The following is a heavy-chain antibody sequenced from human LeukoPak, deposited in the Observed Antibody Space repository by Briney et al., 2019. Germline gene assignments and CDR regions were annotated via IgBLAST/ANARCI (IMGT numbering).Heavy chain of an antibody. V-gene: IGHV1-18*01. D-gene: IGHD3-10*01. CDR3: ARGVMVRGVIISNWFDP. CDR2: ISGYNGYT. CDR1: GYTFTRYA. J-gene: IGHJ5*02. Sequence: GASVKVSCKASGYTFTRYAISWVRQAPGQGLEWMGWISGYNGYTKNAQKFHGRVTMTRDTSTSTVCMELSRLRSDDTAVYYCARGVMVRGVIISNWFDPWGQGTLVTVSS.